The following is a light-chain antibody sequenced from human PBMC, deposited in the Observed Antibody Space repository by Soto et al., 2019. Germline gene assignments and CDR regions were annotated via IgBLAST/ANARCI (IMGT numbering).Light chain of an antibody. CDR1: SSDVGGYNY. CDR3: SSYASSNTVL. V-gene: IGLV2-14*01. Sequence: QLVLTQPASVSGSPGQSITISCTGTSSDVGGYNYVSWYQQHPGKAPKLMIYEVSNRPSGVSNRFSGSKSGNTASLTISGLQAEDEADYYCSSYASSNTVLFGGGTKLTVL. J-gene: IGLJ2*01. CDR2: EVS.